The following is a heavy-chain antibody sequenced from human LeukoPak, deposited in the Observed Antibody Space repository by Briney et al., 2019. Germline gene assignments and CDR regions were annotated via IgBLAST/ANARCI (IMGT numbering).Heavy chain of an antibody. D-gene: IGHD6-13*01. CDR3: ARDWGVGIAAAGAL. J-gene: IGHJ4*02. V-gene: IGHV3-64*01. CDR2: ISSNGGST. Sequence: GGFLRLSCAASGFTFSSYAMHWVRQAPGKGLEYVSAISSNGGSTYYANSVKGRFTISRDNSKNTLYLQMGSLRAEDMAVYYCARDWGVGIAAAGALWGQGTLVTVSS. CDR1: GFTFSSYA.